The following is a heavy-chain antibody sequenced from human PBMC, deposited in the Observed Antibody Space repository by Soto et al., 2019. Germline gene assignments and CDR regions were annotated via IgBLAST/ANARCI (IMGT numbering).Heavy chain of an antibody. D-gene: IGHD3-16*02. CDR3: ARGYTDFDY. V-gene: IGHV4-59*01. J-gene: IGHJ4*02. CDR2: ISHSGDT. Sequence: QVQLQESGPGLVRPSETLSITCTVSGVSISRYYWSWIRQAPGMGLEWIGYISHSGDTNSNPSLTSRVSMSVDSSKNQFSLKLTSVTAADTAVYYCARGYTDFDYWGQRTLVTVSS. CDR1: GVSISRYY.